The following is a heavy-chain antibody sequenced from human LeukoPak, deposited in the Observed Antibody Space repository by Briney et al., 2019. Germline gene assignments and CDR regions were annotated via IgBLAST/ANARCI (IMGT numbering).Heavy chain of an antibody. CDR3: STVSQLRYFDYDAFDI. CDR1: GYTLTELS. J-gene: IGHJ3*02. CDR2: FDPEDGET. V-gene: IGHV1-24*01. Sequence: GASVTVSFKFSGYTLTELSMHWVRQAHGKGLEWMGGFDPEDGETIYAQKFQGRVTMTEDTSTDTAYMELSILRSEDTAVYYCSTVSQLRYFDYDAFDIWGQGTMVTVSS. D-gene: IGHD3-9*01.